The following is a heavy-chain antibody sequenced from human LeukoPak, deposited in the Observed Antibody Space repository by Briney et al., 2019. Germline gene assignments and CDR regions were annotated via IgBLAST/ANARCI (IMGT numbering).Heavy chain of an antibody. CDR2: IEPGSGFI. V-gene: IGHV3-48*01. D-gene: IGHD6-19*01. Sequence: PGGSLRLSCAASGFTFSTYNMVWVRQPPGKGLEWVSLIEPGSGFITYADSVKGRFTISRDNARNSLYLQMSSLRGEDTAVYYCARDLAVRAFDIWGQGTTVTVSS. J-gene: IGHJ3*02. CDR3: ARDLAVRAFDI. CDR1: GFTFSTYN.